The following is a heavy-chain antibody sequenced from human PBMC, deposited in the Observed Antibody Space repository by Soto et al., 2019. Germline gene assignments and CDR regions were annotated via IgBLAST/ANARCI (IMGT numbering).Heavy chain of an antibody. CDR1: GYTFTNYG. CDR2: ISAYNGNT. V-gene: IGHV1-18*01. J-gene: IGHJ6*02. CDR3: ARGRDDDSSGYSFYGMDV. D-gene: IGHD3-22*01. Sequence: QIHLVQSGAEVKKPGASVKVSCKASGYTFTNYGISWVRQAPGQGFEWMGWISAYNGNTKYTQKLQGRVTMTTDTSTSPVYMELRSLRSDATAVYYCARGRDDDSSGYSFYGMDVWGQGTTVTVSS.